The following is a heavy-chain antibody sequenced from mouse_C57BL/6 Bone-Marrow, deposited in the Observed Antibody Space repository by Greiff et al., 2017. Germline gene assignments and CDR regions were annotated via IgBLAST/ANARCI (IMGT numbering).Heavy chain of an antibody. D-gene: IGHD1-1*01. J-gene: IGHJ1*03. Sequence: VQLQQSGPELVKPGASVKISCKASGYTFTDYYINWVKQRPGQGLEWIGWIFPGSGSTCYNEKFKGKATLTVDKSSSTAYMLLSSLTSEDSAVYFCARRDYYGRWYFDVWGTGTTVTVSS. V-gene: IGHV1-75*01. CDR2: IFPGSGST. CDR1: GYTFTDYY. CDR3: ARRDYYGRWYFDV.